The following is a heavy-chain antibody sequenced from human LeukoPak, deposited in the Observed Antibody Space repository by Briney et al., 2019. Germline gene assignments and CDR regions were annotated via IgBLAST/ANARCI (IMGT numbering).Heavy chain of an antibody. CDR2: IPDSRSP. CDR1: GGSVRENY. V-gene: IGHV4-4*08. D-gene: IGHD3-10*01. Sequence: SETLSLTCTVSGGSVRENYWTWIRKPPGQGLEWIGYIPDSRSPNYHPSLKGRVTISLDTSRNQFPLHLASVTAADTAVYYCARVNYRSGSPSSWFDPWGQGTVVTVSS. CDR3: ARVNYRSGSPSSWFDP. J-gene: IGHJ5*02.